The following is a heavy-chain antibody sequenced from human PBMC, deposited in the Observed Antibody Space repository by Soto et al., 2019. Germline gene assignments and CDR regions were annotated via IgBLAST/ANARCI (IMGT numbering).Heavy chain of an antibody. Sequence: EVQLVESGGGLVKPGGSLRLSCAASGFTFSNAWTNWVRQAPGKGLEWVGRIKSKTDGGTTDYAAPVKGIFTISRDDSKNTLYLQMNSLKTEDTAVYYCTTVVIAAAGTDQKRDYWGQGTLVTVSS. V-gene: IGHV3-15*07. CDR3: TTVVIAAAGTDQKRDY. J-gene: IGHJ4*02. CDR2: IKSKTDGGTT. CDR1: GFTFSNAW. D-gene: IGHD6-13*01.